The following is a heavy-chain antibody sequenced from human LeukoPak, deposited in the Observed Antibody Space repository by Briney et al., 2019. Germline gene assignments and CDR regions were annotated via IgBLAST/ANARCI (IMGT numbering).Heavy chain of an antibody. CDR2: INTNTGNP. CDR3: ARDSSSWYGRDWFDP. J-gene: IGHJ5*02. V-gene: IGHV7-4-1*02. Sequence: ASVKASCTASGYTFTSYAMNWVRQAPGQGLEWTGWINTNTGNPTYAQGFTGRFVFSLDTSVSTAYLQISSLKAEDTAVYYCARDSSSWYGRDWFDPWGQGTLVTVSS. CDR1: GYTFTSYA. D-gene: IGHD6-13*01.